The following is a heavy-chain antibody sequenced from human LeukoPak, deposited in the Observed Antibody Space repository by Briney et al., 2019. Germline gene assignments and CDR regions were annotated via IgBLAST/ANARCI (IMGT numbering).Heavy chain of an antibody. CDR2: MNPNSGNT. V-gene: IGHV1-8*01. Sequence: ASVKVSCKASGYTFTSYDINWVRQATGQGLEWMGWMNPNSGNTGYAQKFQGRVTMTRNTSISTAYMELSSLRSEDTAVYYCARGRINDFWSGYSPSYNWFDPWGQGTLVTVSS. D-gene: IGHD3-3*01. CDR3: ARGRINDFWSGYSPSYNWFDP. CDR1: GYTFTSYD. J-gene: IGHJ5*02.